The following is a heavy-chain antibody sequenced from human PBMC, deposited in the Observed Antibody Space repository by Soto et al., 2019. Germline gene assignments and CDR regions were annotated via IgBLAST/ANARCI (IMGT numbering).Heavy chain of an antibody. CDR2: ISYSRGT. J-gene: IGHJ4*02. Sequence: LSLTCIVSGVSISSDGHYWSWIRQHPGKGLEWIGYISYSRGTYYDPSLKSRLSISLDMSKNQFSLSLSSVTAADTAVYYCAKMTSVTTFDYWGLGTLVTVLL. CDR3: AKMTSVTTFDY. D-gene: IGHD4-17*01. CDR1: GVSISSDGHY. V-gene: IGHV4-31*03.